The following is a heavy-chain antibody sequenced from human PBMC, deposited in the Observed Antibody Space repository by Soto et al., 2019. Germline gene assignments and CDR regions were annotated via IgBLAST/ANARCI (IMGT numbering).Heavy chain of an antibody. D-gene: IGHD4-4*01. J-gene: IGHJ4*02. CDR2: IHSDGGTT. V-gene: IGHV3-74*01. CDR1: GFTFSSYW. CDR3: ARTHGSNSHFDY. Sequence: EVQLVESGGGLVQPGGSLRLSCAASGFTFSSYWMHWVRQAPGKGLVWVSRIHSDGGTTTYADSVKGRFTMSRDNAKNTLYLQMNSLRAEDTAVYYCARTHGSNSHFDYWGQGTLVTVSS.